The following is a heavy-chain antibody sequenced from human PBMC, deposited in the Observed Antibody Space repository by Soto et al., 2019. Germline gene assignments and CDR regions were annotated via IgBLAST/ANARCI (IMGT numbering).Heavy chain of an antibody. J-gene: IGHJ4*02. CDR2: IKSKTDGGTI. Sequence: GGSLRLSCAASGFTFSNAWMNWVRQAPGKGLEWVGRIKSKTDGGTIDYAAPVKGRFTISRDDSKNMLYLQMNSLKTEDTAVYYCTRKYYYDSSGYSAWGQGTLVTVSS. CDR1: GFTFSNAW. D-gene: IGHD3-22*01. V-gene: IGHV3-15*07. CDR3: TRKYYYDSSGYSA.